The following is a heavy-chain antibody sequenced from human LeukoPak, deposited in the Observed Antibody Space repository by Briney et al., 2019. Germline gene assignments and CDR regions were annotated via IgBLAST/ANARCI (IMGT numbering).Heavy chain of an antibody. CDR3: ARDRVEAVAGMTGFDY. CDR2: IYYSGST. J-gene: IGHJ4*02. V-gene: IGHV4-39*07. D-gene: IGHD6-19*01. CDR1: GGSISSSSYY. Sequence: SETLSLTCTVSGGSISSSSYYWGWIRQPPGKGLEWIGSIYYSGSTYYNPSLKSRVTISVDTSKNQFSLKLSSVTAADTAVYYCARDRVEAVAGMTGFDYWGQGTLVTVSS.